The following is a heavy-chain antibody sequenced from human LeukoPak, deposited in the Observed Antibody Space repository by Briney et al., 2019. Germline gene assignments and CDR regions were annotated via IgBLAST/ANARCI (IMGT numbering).Heavy chain of an antibody. D-gene: IGHD5-18*01. Sequence: GGSLRLSCAASGFTFSSYAMGWVRQAPGKGLEWVSSISSGQNYIYYADSVKGRFAISRDNAKNSLFLQMNTLRAEDTAVYYCARVGYSYGQFDYWGQGTLVTVSS. CDR1: GFTFSSYA. CDR2: ISSGQNYI. J-gene: IGHJ4*02. V-gene: IGHV3-21*01. CDR3: ARVGYSYGQFDY.